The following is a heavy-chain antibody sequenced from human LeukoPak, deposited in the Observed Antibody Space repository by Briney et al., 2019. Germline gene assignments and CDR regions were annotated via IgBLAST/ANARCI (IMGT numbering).Heavy chain of an antibody. Sequence: GGSLRLSCTVSGFTVSSNSMSWVRQAPGKGLEWVSSISTSSSYIFYADSVKGRFTISRDNAKNSLYLQLNSLRAEDTAVYFCARNRYGYGSGGYSPEHFHHWGQGTLVTVSS. CDR2: ISTSSSYI. J-gene: IGHJ1*01. V-gene: IGHV3-21*01. CDR3: ARNRYGYGSGGYSPEHFHH. CDR1: GFTVSSNS. D-gene: IGHD6-19*01.